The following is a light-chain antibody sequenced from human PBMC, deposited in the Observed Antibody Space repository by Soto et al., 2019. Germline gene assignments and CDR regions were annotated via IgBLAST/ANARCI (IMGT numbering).Light chain of an antibody. CDR1: SSNIGAGYD. J-gene: IGLJ1*01. V-gene: IGLV1-40*01. CDR2: GNS. Sequence: VLTQPPSVSGAPGQRVTISCTGSSSNIGAGYDVHWYQQLPGTAPKLLIYGNSNRPSGVPDRFSGSKSGTSASLAITGLQAEDEADYYCQSYDSSLSGYVFGTGTKGTAL. CDR3: QSYDSSLSGYV.